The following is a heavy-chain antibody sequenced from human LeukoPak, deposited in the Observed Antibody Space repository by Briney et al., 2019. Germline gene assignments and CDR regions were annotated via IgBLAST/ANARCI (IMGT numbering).Heavy chain of an antibody. CDR1: GFTFSTYW. Sequence: GRSLRLSCAASGFTFSTYWMSSVRQPPGKGLEWVANIKQDGGDKYYVDSVKGRFSISKDNAKNSLFMEMSSLRVEDTAVYCCAREEGFWRYLDYWGQGILVTVSS. CDR3: AREEGFWRYLDY. J-gene: IGHJ4*02. D-gene: IGHD3-3*01. CDR2: IKQDGGDK. V-gene: IGHV3-7*01.